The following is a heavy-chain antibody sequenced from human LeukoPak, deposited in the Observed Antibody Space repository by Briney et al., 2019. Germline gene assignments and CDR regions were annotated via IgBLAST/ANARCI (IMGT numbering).Heavy chain of an antibody. CDR2: INPNSGGT. CDR1: GHTFTGYY. CDR3: ARDPYCSGGSCNDY. Sequence: ASVKVSCKASGHTFTGYYMHWVRQAPGQGLEWMGWINPNSGGTNYAQKFQGRVTMTRDTSISTAYMELSRLRSDDTAVYYCARDPYCSGGSCNDYWGQGTLVTVSS. J-gene: IGHJ4*02. D-gene: IGHD2-15*01. V-gene: IGHV1-2*02.